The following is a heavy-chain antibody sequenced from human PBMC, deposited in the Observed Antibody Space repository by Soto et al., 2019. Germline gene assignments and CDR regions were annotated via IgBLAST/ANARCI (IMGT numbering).Heavy chain of an antibody. D-gene: IGHD6-19*01. V-gene: IGHV3-48*01. Sequence: GGSLRLSCAASGFTFSSYAVSWVRQAPGKGLEWVSYISSSSSTIYYADCVKGRFTISRDNAKNSLYLQMNSLRAEDTAVYYCARSEQWLVSAFDIWGQGTMVTVSS. CDR1: GFTFSSYA. CDR2: ISSSSSTI. J-gene: IGHJ3*02. CDR3: ARSEQWLVSAFDI.